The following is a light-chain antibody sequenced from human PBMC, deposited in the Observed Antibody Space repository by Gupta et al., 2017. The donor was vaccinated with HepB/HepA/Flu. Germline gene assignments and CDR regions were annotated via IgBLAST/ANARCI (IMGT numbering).Light chain of an antibody. CDR2: STN. CDR3: VLYMGSGIWV. J-gene: IGLJ3*02. Sequence: QTVVTPAPSFSVSPGGTVTLTCGLSSGSVSTSYYPSWYQQTPGQAPRTLIYSTNIRSSGVPDRFSGSILGNKAALTITGAQADDESDYYCVLYMGSGIWVFGGGTKLTVL. V-gene: IGLV8-61*01. CDR1: SGSVSTSYY.